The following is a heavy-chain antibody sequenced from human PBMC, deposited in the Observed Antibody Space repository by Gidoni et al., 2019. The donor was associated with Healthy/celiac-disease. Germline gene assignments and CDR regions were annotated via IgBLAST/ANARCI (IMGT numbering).Heavy chain of an antibody. D-gene: IGHD6-13*01. CDR2: IKSKTDGGTT. CDR1: GFTFGNAW. V-gene: IGHV3-15*01. Sequence: EVQLVESGGGLVKPGGSLRLSCAASGFTFGNAWMSWVRQAPGKGLEWVGRIKSKTDGGTTDYAAPVKGRFTISRDDSKNTLYLQMNSLKTEDTAVYYCTTRSSGGGVDYWGQGTLVTVSS. J-gene: IGHJ4*02. CDR3: TTRSSGGGVDY.